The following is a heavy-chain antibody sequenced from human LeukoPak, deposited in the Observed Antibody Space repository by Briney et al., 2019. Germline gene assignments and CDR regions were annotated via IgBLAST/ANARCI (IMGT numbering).Heavy chain of an antibody. CDR2: ITDNGNTT. V-gene: IGHV3-23*05. J-gene: IGHJ4*02. CDR1: GFTFSSYA. Sequence: GGSLRLSCAASGFTFSSYAMNWVRRSAGKGLEWVSAITDNGNTTYHADSVKGRFTISRDNSKNTLYLQMNSLRAEDTAVYYCATLRLSDHFDYWGQGTLVTVSS. D-gene: IGHD2-15*01. CDR3: ATLRLSDHFDY.